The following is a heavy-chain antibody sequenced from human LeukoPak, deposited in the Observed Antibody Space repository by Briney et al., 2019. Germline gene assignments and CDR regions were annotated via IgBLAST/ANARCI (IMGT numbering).Heavy chain of an antibody. Sequence: ASVKVSCKASGYTFTTYGISWVRQAPRHGLEWMGWISGYNGNTNYAQKLQGRVTMTTDTPTSTAYMELRSLRSDDTAVYYCARSTSLALNDAFNIWGQGTMVTVSS. CDR3: ARSTSLALNDAFNI. V-gene: IGHV1-18*01. CDR2: ISGYNGNT. J-gene: IGHJ3*02. D-gene: IGHD2-21*01. CDR1: GYTFTTYG.